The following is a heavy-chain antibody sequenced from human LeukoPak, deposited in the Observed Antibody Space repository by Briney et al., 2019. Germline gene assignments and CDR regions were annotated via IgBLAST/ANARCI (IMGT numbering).Heavy chain of an antibody. Sequence: ASVKVSCKASGYTFTSYDINWVRQATGQGLEWMGWMNPNSGNTGYAQKFQGRVTMTRNTSISTAYMELSSLRSEDTAVYYCARDSIAAAGYYYCYMDVWGKGTTVTVSS. CDR1: GYTFTSYD. CDR3: ARDSIAAAGYYYCYMDV. V-gene: IGHV1-8*01. CDR2: MNPNSGNT. D-gene: IGHD6-13*01. J-gene: IGHJ6*03.